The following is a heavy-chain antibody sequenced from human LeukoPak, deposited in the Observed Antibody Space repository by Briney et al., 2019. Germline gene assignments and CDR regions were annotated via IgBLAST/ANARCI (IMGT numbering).Heavy chain of an antibody. V-gene: IGHV4-59*01. D-gene: IGHD6-19*01. CDR2: IYYSGST. J-gene: IGHJ4*02. Sequence: SETLSLTCTVSGGSISSYYWSWIRQPPGKGLEWNGYIYYSGSTNYNPSLKSRVTISVDTSKNQFSLKLSSVTAADTAVYYCARVPAVAGLAPPDYWGQGTLVTVSS. CDR3: ARVPAVAGLAPPDY. CDR1: GGSISSYY.